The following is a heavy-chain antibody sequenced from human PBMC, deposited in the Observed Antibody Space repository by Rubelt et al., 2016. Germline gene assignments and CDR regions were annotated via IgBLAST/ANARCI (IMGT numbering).Heavy chain of an antibody. Sequence: QVQLVQSGAEVKKPGASVKVSCKASGYTFTSYDINWVRQATGQGLEWMGWISVHNGNTNYAQKIQGRVTMTTDTSTSTAYMELGGLGSDDTAVYYCARGSMVRGEGDYYGMDVWGQGTTVTVSS. CDR1: GYTFTSYD. V-gene: IGHV1-18*01. CDR2: ISVHNGNT. D-gene: IGHD3-10*01. CDR3: ARGSMVRGEGDYYGMDV. J-gene: IGHJ6*02.